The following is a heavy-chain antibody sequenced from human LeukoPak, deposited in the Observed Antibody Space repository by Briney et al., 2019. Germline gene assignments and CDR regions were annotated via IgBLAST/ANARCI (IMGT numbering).Heavy chain of an antibody. J-gene: IGHJ4*02. Sequence: SETLSLTCTVSGYSISSGYYWGWIRQPPGKGLEWIGSIYHSGSTYYNPSLKSRVTISVDTSKNQFSLKLSSVTAADTAVYYCARVGYSYGYGGDFDYWGQGTLVTVSS. CDR2: IYHSGST. CDR1: GYSISSGYY. CDR3: ARVGYSYGYGGDFDY. D-gene: IGHD5-18*01. V-gene: IGHV4-38-2*02.